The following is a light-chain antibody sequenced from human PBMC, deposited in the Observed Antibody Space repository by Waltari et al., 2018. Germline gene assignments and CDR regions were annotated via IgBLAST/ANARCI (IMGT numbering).Light chain of an antibody. CDR1: PSVSRF. CDR2: GAS. Sequence: EIVWTQSPGTRSLSPGERGTLSGRASPSVSRFLAWYQQKPGQAPRLLIYGASTRATGIPDRFSGSGSCTYFSLTISRLEPEDFAVYYCQKYDRLPATFGQGTKVEIK. CDR3: QKYDRLPAT. J-gene: IGKJ1*01. V-gene: IGKV3-20*01.